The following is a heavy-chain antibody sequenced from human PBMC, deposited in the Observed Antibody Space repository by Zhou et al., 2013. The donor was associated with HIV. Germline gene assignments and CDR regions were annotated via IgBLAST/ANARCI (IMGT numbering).Heavy chain of an antibody. CDR1: GGTFSSTA. Sequence: QVQLEQSGAEVKKPGSSVKVSCKASGGTFSSTAISWVRQAHGQGLEWLGGIIPIVGTANYAQKFLARVTITADESTSTAYMELSSLRSEDTAVYYCGRGPYYSNAPGGPLDIWGQGTWVTISS. V-gene: IGHV1-69*12. D-gene: IGHD1-26*01. CDR3: GRGPYYSNAPGGPLDI. CDR2: IIPIVGTA. J-gene: IGHJ3*02.